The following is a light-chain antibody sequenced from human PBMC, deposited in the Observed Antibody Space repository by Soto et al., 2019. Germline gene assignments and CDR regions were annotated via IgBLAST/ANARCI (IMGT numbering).Light chain of an antibody. CDR2: FGS. Sequence: VMTQFRMSLPVTHVEQVSVSCMTNKTLLHSHGYNYMDWYVQKPGQSPQLLIYFGSNRASGVPDRFSGSGSGTEFTLKISSVEAEEVGVYYCMQALQTPRTLGQGTNVDIK. CDR1: KTLLHSHGYNY. CDR3: MQALQTPRT. J-gene: IGKJ1*01. V-gene: IGKV2-28*01.